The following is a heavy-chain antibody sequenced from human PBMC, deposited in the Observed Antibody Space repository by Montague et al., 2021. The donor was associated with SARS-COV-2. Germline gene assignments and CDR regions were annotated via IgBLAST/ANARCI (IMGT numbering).Heavy chain of an antibody. CDR3: ARAGLGGAYYYYYGMDV. Sequence: SLRLSCAASGFTFSSYDMHWVRQATGNGLECVSAICTAGDTYYPGSVTGRFTISRENANNSLYLQMNSLRAGDTAVYYCARAGLGGAYYYYYGMDVWGQGTTVTVSS. CDR1: GFTFSSYD. V-gene: IGHV3-13*01. CDR2: ICTAGDT. D-gene: IGHD4-23*01. J-gene: IGHJ6*02.